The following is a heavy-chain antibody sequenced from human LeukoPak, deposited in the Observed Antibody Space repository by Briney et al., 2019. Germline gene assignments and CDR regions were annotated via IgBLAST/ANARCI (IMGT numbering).Heavy chain of an antibody. CDR1: GGSISSYY. J-gene: IGHJ4*02. D-gene: IGHD1-26*01. V-gene: IGHV4-59*01. Sequence: SETLSLTCTVSGGSISSYYWSWIRQPPGKGLEWIGYIYYSGSTNYNPSLKSRVTISVDTSKNQLSLKLSSVTAADTAVYYCARTSGTYSMYYFDHWGQGTLVTVSS. CDR3: ARTSGTYSMYYFDH. CDR2: IYYSGST.